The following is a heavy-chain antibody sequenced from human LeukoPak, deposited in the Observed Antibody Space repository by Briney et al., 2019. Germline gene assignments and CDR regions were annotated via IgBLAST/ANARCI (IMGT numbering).Heavy chain of an antibody. Sequence: GGSLRLSCAASGFTFSSYAMSWVRQVPGKGLEWVSDIIGSGGTTSYEDSVKGRFTISRDNSKNTLYLEMYSLRADDTAVYFCAKCRYGSGSFPFFDYWGQGTLVTVST. CDR3: AKCRYGSGSFPFFDY. V-gene: IGHV3-23*01. J-gene: IGHJ4*02. CDR2: IIGSGGTT. CDR1: GFTFSSYA. D-gene: IGHD3-10*01.